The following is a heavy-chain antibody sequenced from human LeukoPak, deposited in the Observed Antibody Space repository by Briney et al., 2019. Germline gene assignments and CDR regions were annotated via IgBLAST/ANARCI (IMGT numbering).Heavy chain of an antibody. CDR3: ARDGHYGSGSYGAYYYYGMDV. Sequence: SEILSLTCTVSGGSISSYYWSWIRQPPGKGLEWIGYIYYSGSTNYNPSLKSRVTISVDTSKNQFSLKLSSVTAADTAVYYCARDGHYGSGSYGAYYYYGMDVWGQGTTVTVSS. V-gene: IGHV4-59*01. CDR1: GGSISSYY. J-gene: IGHJ6*02. CDR2: IYYSGST. D-gene: IGHD3-10*01.